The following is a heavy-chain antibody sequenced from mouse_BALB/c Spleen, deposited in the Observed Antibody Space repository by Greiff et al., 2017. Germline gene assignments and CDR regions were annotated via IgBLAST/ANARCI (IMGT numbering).Heavy chain of an antibody. J-gene: IGHJ4*01. CDR2: IDPANGNT. CDR3: ARGYDGYYDYAMDY. V-gene: IGHV14-3*02. Sequence: EVQLQQPGAELVKPGASVKLSCTASGFNIKDTYMHWVKQRPEQGLEWIGRIDPANGNTKYDPKFQGKATITADTSSNTAYLQLSSLTSEDTAVYYCARGYDGYYDYAMDYWGQGTSVTVSS. CDR1: GFNIKDTY. D-gene: IGHD2-3*01.